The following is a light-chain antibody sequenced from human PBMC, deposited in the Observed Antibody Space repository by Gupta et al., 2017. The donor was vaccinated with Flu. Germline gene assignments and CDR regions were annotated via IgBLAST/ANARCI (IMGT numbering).Light chain of an antibody. V-gene: IGLV2-14*03. J-gene: IGLJ2*01. CDR3: SSFTPLSRVI. CDR1: SSDVGGYNG. CDR2: DVN. Sequence: SITIPCTGTSSDVGGYNGVAWYQQHPGKEPKLMMDDVNNRHSGVSSRVSGSKSGNTASLPISGLQAEDEADDFCSSFTPLSRVIFGGGTKLPVL.